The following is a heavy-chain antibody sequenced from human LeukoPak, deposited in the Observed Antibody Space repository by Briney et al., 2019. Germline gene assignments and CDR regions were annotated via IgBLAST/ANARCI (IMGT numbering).Heavy chain of an antibody. CDR1: GFAFSTYA. V-gene: IGHV3-23*01. Sequence: GGSLRLSCAASGFAFSTYAMSWVRQAPGKGLEWVTTISGGGDKQYSDHVTGRFTVSRDDSKNTLYLQMNSLRAEDTALYYCAKDVNSSGYYLGFDYWGQGTLVTVSS. CDR2: ISGGGDK. D-gene: IGHD3-22*01. CDR3: AKDVNSSGYYLGFDY. J-gene: IGHJ4*02.